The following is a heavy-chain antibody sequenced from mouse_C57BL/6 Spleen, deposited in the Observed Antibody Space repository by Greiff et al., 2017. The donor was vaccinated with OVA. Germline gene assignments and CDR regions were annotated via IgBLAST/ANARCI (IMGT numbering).Heavy chain of an antibody. CDR3: ARDRVVATGGFDY. CDR1: GYSITSGYY. J-gene: IGHJ2*01. Sequence: EVKLQESGPGLVKPSQSLSLTCSVTGYSITSGYYWNWIRQFPGNKLEWMGYISYDGSNNYNPSLKNRISITRDTSKNQFFLKLNSVTTEDTATYYCARDRVVATGGFDYWGQGTTLTVSS. D-gene: IGHD1-1*01. CDR2: ISYDGSN. V-gene: IGHV3-6*01.